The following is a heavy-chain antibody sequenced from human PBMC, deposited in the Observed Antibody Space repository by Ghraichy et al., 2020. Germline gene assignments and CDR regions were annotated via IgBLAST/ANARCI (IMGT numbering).Heavy chain of an antibody. CDR1: GGSFSGYY. J-gene: IGHJ6*02. D-gene: IGHD5-12*01. CDR3: ARFGGYAARGTIYYYYYYGMDV. CDR2: INHSGST. V-gene: IGHV4-34*01. Sequence: SQTLSLTCAVYGGSFSGYYWSWIRQPPGKGLEWIGEINHSGSTNYNPSLKSRVTISVDTSKNQFSLKLSSVTAADTAVYYCARFGGYAARGTIYYYYYYGMDVWGQGTTVTVSS.